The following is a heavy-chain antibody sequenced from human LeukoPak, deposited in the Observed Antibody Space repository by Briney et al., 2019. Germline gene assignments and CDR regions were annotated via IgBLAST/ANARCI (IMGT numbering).Heavy chain of an antibody. D-gene: IGHD2-2*01. CDR3: AKDFRQVPAAGNAFDX. CDR1: GFTFSSYA. CDR2: ISGSGGST. V-gene: IGHV3-23*01. J-gene: IGHJ3*01. Sequence: GGFLRLSCAASGFTFSSYAMSWVRQAPGKGLEWVSAISGSGGSTYYADSVKGRFTIPRDNSKNTLYLQMNSLRAEDTAVYYCAKDFRQVPAAGNAFDXWGQGTMVTVX.